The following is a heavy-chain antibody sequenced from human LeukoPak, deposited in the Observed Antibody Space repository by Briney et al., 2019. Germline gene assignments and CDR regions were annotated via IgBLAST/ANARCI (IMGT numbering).Heavy chain of an antibody. Sequence: GGSLRLSCAASGFTFGSYAMHWVRQAPGKGLEWAAIISSGGIFKYYADSVKGRFTISRDNSKNTLFLEMKSLRAEDTAVYSCARDRPSTVFGVADYYYMDVWGKGTTVTVSS. J-gene: IGHJ6*03. CDR1: GFTFGSYA. D-gene: IGHD3-3*01. CDR2: ISSGGIFK. V-gene: IGHV3-30*04. CDR3: ARDRPSTVFGVADYYYMDV.